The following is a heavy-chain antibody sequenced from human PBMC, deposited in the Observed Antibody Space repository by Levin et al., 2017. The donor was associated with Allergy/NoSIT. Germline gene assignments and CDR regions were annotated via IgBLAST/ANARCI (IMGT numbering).Heavy chain of an antibody. CDR2: IYTSGST. Sequence: SETLSLTCTVSGGSISSYYWSWIRQPAGKGLEWIGRIYTSGSTNYNPSLKSRVTMSVETSKNQFSLKLSSVTAADTAVYYCASSLSLWSSLIPTEYFQHWGQGTLVTVSS. J-gene: IGHJ1*01. D-gene: IGHD4/OR15-4a*01. CDR1: GGSISSYY. CDR3: ASSLSLWSSLIPTEYFQH. V-gene: IGHV4-4*07.